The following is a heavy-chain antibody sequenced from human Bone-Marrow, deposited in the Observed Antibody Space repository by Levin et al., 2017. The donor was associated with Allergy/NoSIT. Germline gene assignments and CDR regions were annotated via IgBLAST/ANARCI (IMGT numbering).Heavy chain of an antibody. J-gene: IGHJ6*02. CDR2: IKQDGSEK. CDR1: GFTFSSYW. D-gene: IGHD3-10*01. Sequence: GESLKISCAASGFTFSSYWMSWVRQAPGKGLEWVANIKQDGSEKYYVDSVKGRFTISRDNAKNSLYLQMNSLRAEDTAVYYCASRSGPYYYGMDVWGQGTTVTVSS. CDR3: ASRSGPYYYGMDV. V-gene: IGHV3-7*01.